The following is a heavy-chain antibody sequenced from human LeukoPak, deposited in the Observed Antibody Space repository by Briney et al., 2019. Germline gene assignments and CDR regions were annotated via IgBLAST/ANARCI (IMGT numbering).Heavy chain of an antibody. CDR1: GLTFSSYS. J-gene: IGHJ4*02. Sequence: GGSLRLSCAASGLTFSSYSMNWVRQAPGKGLEWVSSISSSSSYIYYADSVKGRFTISRDNAKNSLYLQMNSLRAEDTAVYYCARSVGELRFDYWGQGTLVTVSS. CDR3: ARSVGELRFDY. CDR2: ISSSSSYI. V-gene: IGHV3-21*01. D-gene: IGHD1-26*01.